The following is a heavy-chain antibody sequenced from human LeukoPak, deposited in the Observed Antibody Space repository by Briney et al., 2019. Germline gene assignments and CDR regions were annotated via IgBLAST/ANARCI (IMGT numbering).Heavy chain of an antibody. V-gene: IGHV4-30-2*01. CDR1: GGSISSGGYS. CDR3: ARTIIAAAGITQYNWFDP. D-gene: IGHD6-13*01. J-gene: IGHJ5*02. Sequence: SETLSLTCAVSGGSISSGGYSWSWIRRPPGKGLEWIGYIYHSGSTYYNPSLKSRVTISVDRSKNQFSLKLSSVTAADTAVYYCARTIIAAAGITQYNWFDPWGQGTLVTVSS. CDR2: IYHSGST.